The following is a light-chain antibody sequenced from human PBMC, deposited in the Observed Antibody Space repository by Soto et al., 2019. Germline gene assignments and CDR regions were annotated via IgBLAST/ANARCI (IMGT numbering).Light chain of an antibody. CDR1: LPISNY. J-gene: IGKJ5*01. CDR3: QRYNNWLIT. Sequence: DLQMTQSPSSLSASVGARVTITCRASLPISNYLAWYQQKPGKSPKLLIYAASTLQAGVPSRFSGSGSGTDFTLTISRLEPEDCAVYVGQRYNNWLITFGQGTRLEI. V-gene: IGKV1-27*01. CDR2: AAS.